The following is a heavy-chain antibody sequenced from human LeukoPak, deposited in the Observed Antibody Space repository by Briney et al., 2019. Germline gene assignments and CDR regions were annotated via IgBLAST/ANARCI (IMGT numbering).Heavy chain of an antibody. D-gene: IGHD6-13*01. CDR1: GFTFNSYG. CDR2: ISYDGSNK. CDR3: ARPEQQSPYFDY. V-gene: IGHV3-30*19. Sequence: GGSLRLSCVASGFTFNSYGIHWVRQTPGKGLEWVAVISYDGSNKYYADSVKGRFTISRDNSKNTLYLQMNSLRAEDTAVYYCARPEQQSPYFDYWGQGTLVTVSS. J-gene: IGHJ4*02.